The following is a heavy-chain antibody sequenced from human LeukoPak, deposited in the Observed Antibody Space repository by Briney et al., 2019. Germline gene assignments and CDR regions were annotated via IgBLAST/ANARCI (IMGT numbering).Heavy chain of an antibody. D-gene: IGHD3-10*01. CDR2: ISYDGGNT. CDR1: GFTFSSYA. CDR3: ARDSTYYYGSGSSGPHYFDY. J-gene: IGHJ4*02. Sequence: PGRSLRLSRAASGFTFSSYAMHWVRQAPGKGLEWVAVISYDGGNTYYADSVKGRFTISRDNSKNTLYLQLNSLRAEDTAVYYCARDSTYYYGSGSSGPHYFDYWGQGTLVTVSS. V-gene: IGHV3-30*01.